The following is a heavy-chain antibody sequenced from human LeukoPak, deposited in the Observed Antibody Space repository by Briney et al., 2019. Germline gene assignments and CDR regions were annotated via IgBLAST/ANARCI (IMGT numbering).Heavy chain of an antibody. CDR1: GGSFSGYY. D-gene: IGHD6-6*01. J-gene: IGHJ6*02. CDR2: INHSGST. Sequence: PSETLSLTCAVYGGSFSGYYWSWIRQPPGKGLEWIGEINHSGSTNYNPSLKSRVTMSVDTSKNQFSLKLSSVTAADTAVYYCARDSSSSYYYYYGMDVWGQGTTVTVSS. CDR3: ARDSSSSYYYYYGMDV. V-gene: IGHV4-34*01.